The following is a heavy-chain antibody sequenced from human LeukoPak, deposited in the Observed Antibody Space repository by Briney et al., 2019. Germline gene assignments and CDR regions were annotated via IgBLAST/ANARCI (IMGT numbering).Heavy chain of an antibody. CDR2: FYTSGSP. CDR1: GGSISSSSYY. D-gene: IGHD3-10*01. V-gene: IGHV4-39*07. Sequence: SETLSLTCTVSGGSISSSSYYWGWIRQPPGKGLEWIGRFYTSGSPNYNPSLKSRVTMSVDTSNNQFFLKVSSVTAADTAVYFCATGAGPFDYWGQGILVTVSS. CDR3: ATGAGPFDY. J-gene: IGHJ4*02.